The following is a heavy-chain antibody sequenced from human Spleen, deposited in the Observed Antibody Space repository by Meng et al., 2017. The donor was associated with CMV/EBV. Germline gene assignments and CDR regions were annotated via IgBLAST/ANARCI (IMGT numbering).Heavy chain of an antibody. CDR2: IFYSGNS. Sequence: LTCIVSGGPISSYYWGWIRQPPGKGLEWIGFIFYSGNSNYNPSLNSRVTISLDTSKNQFSLKLSSVTAADTAVYYCARATVSNYDYWSDFTTKDYAYAMDVWGQGTTVTVSS. CDR1: GGPISSYY. V-gene: IGHV4-59*01. J-gene: IGHJ6*02. CDR3: ARATVSNYDYWSDFTTKDYAYAMDV. D-gene: IGHD3-3*01.